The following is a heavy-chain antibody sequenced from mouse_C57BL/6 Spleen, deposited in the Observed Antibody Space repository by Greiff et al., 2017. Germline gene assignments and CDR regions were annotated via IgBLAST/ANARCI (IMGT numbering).Heavy chain of an antibody. CDR2: IYPGDGDT. J-gene: IGHJ3*01. CDR1: GYAFSSYW. Sequence: QVHVKQSGAELVKPGASVKISCKASGYAFSSYWMNWVKQRPGKGLEWIGQIYPGDGDTSYNGKFKGKATLTADKSSSTAYMQLSSLTSEDSAVYFCARGGNYGNSRFGYWGQGTLVTVSA. CDR3: ARGGNYGNSRFGY. V-gene: IGHV1-80*01. D-gene: IGHD2-1*01.